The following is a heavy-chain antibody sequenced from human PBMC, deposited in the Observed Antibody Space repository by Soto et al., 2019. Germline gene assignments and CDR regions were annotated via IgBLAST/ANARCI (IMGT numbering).Heavy chain of an antibody. CDR2: IKQDGNEK. CDR1: TFTFSTYW. Sequence: PGGSLRLSCAASTFTFSTYWMNWVRQAPGKGLEWVANIKQDGNEKYYVDSVKGRFTISRDNAKNSLYLQMNSLRAEDTAVYYCARGTNLFDIWGHGTMVTV. J-gene: IGHJ3*02. CDR3: ARGTNLFDI. V-gene: IGHV3-7*03.